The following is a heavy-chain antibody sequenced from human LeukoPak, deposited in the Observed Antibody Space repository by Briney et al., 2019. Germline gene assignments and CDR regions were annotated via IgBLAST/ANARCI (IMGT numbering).Heavy chain of an antibody. V-gene: IGHV3-66*01. CDR3: ARDHHSGYDWDAFDI. J-gene: IGHJ3*02. D-gene: IGHD5-12*01. CDR2: IYSGGST. CDR1: GFTVSSNY. Sequence: GGSLRLSCAASGFTVSSNYMSWVRQAPGMGLEWVSVIYSGGSTYYADSVKGRFTISRDNSKNTLYLQMNSLRAEDTAVYYCARDHHSGYDWDAFDIWGQGTMVTVSS.